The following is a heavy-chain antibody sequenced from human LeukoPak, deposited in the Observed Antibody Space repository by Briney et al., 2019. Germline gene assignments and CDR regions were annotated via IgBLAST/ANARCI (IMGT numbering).Heavy chain of an antibody. V-gene: IGHV4-34*01. Sequence: PSETLSLTCAVYGGSFSGYYWSWIRQPPGKGLEWIGEINHSGSTNYNPSLKSRVTISVDTSKNQFSLKLSSVTAADTAVYYCARLSGHNWFDLWGQGTLVTVSS. CDR2: INHSGST. J-gene: IGHJ5*02. D-gene: IGHD6-25*01. CDR3: ARLSGHNWFDL. CDR1: GGSFSGYY.